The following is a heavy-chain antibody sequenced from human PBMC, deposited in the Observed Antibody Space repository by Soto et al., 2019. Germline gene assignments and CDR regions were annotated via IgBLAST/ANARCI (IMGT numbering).Heavy chain of an antibody. V-gene: IGHV1-69*02. CDR2: IIPILGIA. CDR1: GGTFSSYT. CDR3: ASNEGGREVATPFDY. Sequence: GASVKVSCKASGGTFSSYTLSWVRQAPGQGLEWMGRIIPILGIANYAQKFQGRVTITADKSTSTAYMELSSLRSEDKAVYYCASNEGGREVATPFDYWGQGTLVTVSS. J-gene: IGHJ4*02. D-gene: IGHD5-12*01.